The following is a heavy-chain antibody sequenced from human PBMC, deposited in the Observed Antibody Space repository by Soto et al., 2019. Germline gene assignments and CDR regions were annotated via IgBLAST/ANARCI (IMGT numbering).Heavy chain of an antibody. Sequence: SETLSLTCTVSGDSIISSDFYWGWVRQPPGKGLEWIGSIFYLGSSYYNPSLKSRVTMSVDTSKNQFSLRLRSVTAADTALFFCARHSLALRKNNWFDPWGQGIMVTVSS. D-gene: IGHD3-3*02. CDR1: GDSIISSDFY. CDR2: IFYLGSS. J-gene: IGHJ5*02. CDR3: ARHSLALRKNNWFDP. V-gene: IGHV4-39*01.